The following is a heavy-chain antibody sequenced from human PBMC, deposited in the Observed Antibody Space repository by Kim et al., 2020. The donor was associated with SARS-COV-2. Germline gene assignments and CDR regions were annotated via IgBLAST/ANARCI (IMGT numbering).Heavy chain of an antibody. J-gene: IGHJ3*01. CDR3: ARGHFYAFDL. D-gene: IGHD3-3*02. V-gene: IGHV6-1*01. CDR2: YN. Sequence: YNYYALSVQSLMTISPDTSKTPFSLQLNSVTPEETAVYYCARGHFYAFDLWGQGTMVTVSS.